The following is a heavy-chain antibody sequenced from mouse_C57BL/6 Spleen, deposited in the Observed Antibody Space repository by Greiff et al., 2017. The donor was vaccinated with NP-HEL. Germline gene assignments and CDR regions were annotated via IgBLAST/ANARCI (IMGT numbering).Heavy chain of an antibody. CDR3: ARAYDLNAMDY. V-gene: IGHV1-54*01. CDR2: INPGSGGT. J-gene: IGHJ4*01. Sequence: QVQLQQSGAELVRPGTSVKVSCKASGYAFTNYLIEWVKQRPEQGLEWIGVINPGSGGTNYNEKFKGKATLTADKSSSTAYMQLSSLTSEDSAVYFCARAYDLNAMDYWGQGTSVTVSS. CDR1: GYAFTNYL. D-gene: IGHD2-4*01.